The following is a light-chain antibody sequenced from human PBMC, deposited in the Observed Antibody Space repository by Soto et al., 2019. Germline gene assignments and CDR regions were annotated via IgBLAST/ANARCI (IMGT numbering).Light chain of an antibody. CDR1: QSVSSN. CDR2: GAS. J-gene: IGKJ1*01. CDR3: QQRSDWPWT. V-gene: IGKV3-11*01. Sequence: EIMMTQSPATLSVSTGERATLYCRASQSVSSNLAWYQQKPGQAPRLLICGASRRATGIPDRVNGRGSGTDFTLTISSLEPEDFAVYYCQQRSDWPWTFGQGTKVDI.